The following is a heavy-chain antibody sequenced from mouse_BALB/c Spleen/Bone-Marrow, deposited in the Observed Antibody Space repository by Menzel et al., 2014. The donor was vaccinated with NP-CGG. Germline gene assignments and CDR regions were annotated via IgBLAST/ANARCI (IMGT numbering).Heavy chain of an antibody. Sequence: EVQLVESGGGLVKPGGSLKLSCAASGFTFSSYAMSWVRQTPEKRLEWVASISSGGSTYYPDSVEGRFTISRDNARNILYLQMSSLRSEDTAMYYCARGGLRYFDVWGAGTTVTVSS. V-gene: IGHV5-6-5*01. CDR3: ARGGLRYFDV. D-gene: IGHD3-2*02. CDR2: ISSGGST. J-gene: IGHJ1*01. CDR1: GFTFSSYA.